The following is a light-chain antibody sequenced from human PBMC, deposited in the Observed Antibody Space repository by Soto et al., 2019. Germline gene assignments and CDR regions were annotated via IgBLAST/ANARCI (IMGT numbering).Light chain of an antibody. V-gene: IGKV1-17*02. J-gene: IGKJ3*01. CDR2: GAS. CDR3: LQLNNYPFT. CDR1: QGIRDD. Sequence: DIQMTQSPSSLSASVGDRVTITCRASQGIRDDLNWYQQKPGKAPQRLVYGASSLQSGVPSRFSGSGSGTEFTLTINDLQPEDFATYYCLQLNNYPFTFGPGTKVDIK.